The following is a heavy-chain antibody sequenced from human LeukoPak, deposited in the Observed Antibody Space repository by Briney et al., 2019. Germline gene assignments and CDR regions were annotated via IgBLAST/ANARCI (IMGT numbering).Heavy chain of an antibody. D-gene: IGHD1-7*01. CDR2: IYPGDSDT. Sequence: GESPKTSCKGSGYSFTSHWIGWVRQMPGKGLEWMGIIYPGDSDTRYSPSFQGQVTISADKSISTAYLQWGSLKASDTAMYYCARQDWNYDGLFDYWGQGTLVTVSS. CDR3: ARQDWNYDGLFDY. J-gene: IGHJ4*02. V-gene: IGHV5-51*01. CDR1: GYSFTSHW.